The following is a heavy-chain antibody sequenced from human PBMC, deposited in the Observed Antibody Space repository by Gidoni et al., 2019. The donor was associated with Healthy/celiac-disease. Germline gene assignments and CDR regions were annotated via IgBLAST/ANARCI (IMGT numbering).Heavy chain of an antibody. J-gene: IGHJ5*02. V-gene: IGHV4-34*01. Sequence: QVQLQQWGAGRLKPSETLSLPCAVYDGSFSGYYWSWIGQHPGKGLEWIGEINHSGSTNYNPSLKSRVTISVDTSKNQFSLKLSSVTAADTAVYYCARVGYYGSGSYSPSWGQGTLVTVSS. CDR1: DGSFSGYY. CDR2: INHSGST. D-gene: IGHD3-10*01. CDR3: ARVGYYGSGSYSPS.